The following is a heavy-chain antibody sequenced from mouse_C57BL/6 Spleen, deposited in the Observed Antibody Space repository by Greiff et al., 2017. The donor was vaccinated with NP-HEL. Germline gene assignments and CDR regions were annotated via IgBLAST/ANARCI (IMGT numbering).Heavy chain of an antibody. CDR2: IYPGGGGT. CDR3: AREDYDGSRGKGFDD. V-gene: IGHV14-2*01. Sequence: VQLQQSGAELVKPGASVKLSCKASGYNINDYYMHWVKQRTEQGLEWIGGIYPGGGGTKYAPQFQGKATITVDTSSNTAYLQLSSLTSEDTAVYYCAREDYDGSRGKGFDDGGQGTTLTVSA. D-gene: IGHD1-1*01. J-gene: IGHJ2*01. CDR1: GYNINDYY.